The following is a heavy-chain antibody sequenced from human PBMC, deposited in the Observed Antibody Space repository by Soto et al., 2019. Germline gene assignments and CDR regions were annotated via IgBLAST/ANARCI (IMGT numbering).Heavy chain of an antibody. CDR3: ARAWKIEKFGVISMSKGLDV. D-gene: IGHD3-3*01. V-gene: IGHV3-11*01. Sequence: GGSLRLSCAASGFIFSDYYMTWIRQAPGKGLEWLSCSSNRDRSTYYADSVKDRFVVSKDNAKNLVYLQMNSLRAEDTAVYFCARAWKIEKFGVISMSKGLDVWGQGTTVTVSS. CDR2: SSNRDRST. CDR1: GFIFSDYY. J-gene: IGHJ6*02.